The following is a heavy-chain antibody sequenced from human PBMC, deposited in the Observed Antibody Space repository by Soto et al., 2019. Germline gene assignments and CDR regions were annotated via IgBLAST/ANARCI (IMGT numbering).Heavy chain of an antibody. V-gene: IGHV3-15*01. Sequence: PGGSLRLSCADSGFTFSDAWMSWVRQAPGKGLDWVGRIKSKSDGGTTEYVAPVRGRFTISRDDSKNTLYLQMNSLKTEDTAVYYCTTDLGRIAVVVGSTGYFNPWGQGTPVTVSS. CDR1: GFTFSDAW. CDR2: IKSKSDGGTT. CDR3: TTDLGRIAVVVGSTGYFNP. D-gene: IGHD2-15*01. J-gene: IGHJ5*02.